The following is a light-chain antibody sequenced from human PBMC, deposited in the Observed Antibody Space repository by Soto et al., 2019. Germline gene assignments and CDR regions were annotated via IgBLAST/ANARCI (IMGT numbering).Light chain of an antibody. CDR3: CSYAGSYTDV. Sequence: QSVLTQPRSVSGSPGQSVTISCTGTSSDVGGYNYVSWYQQHPGKAPKLMIYDVSKRPSGVRDRFSGSKSGNTASLTISGLQAEDEDDSYCCSYAGSYTDVFGTGTKLTVL. CDR1: SSDVGGYNY. CDR2: DVS. J-gene: IGLJ1*01. V-gene: IGLV2-11*01.